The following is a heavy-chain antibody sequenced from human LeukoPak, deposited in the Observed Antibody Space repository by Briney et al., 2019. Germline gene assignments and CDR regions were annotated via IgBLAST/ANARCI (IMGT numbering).Heavy chain of an antibody. CDR1: GFTFSSYA. CDR3: ARDLCWGCFDD. Sequence: TGGSLRLSCAASGFTFSSYAMSWVRQAPGKGLEWVSFIYSGGNTHYSDSVKGRFTISRDNSRNTLYLQMNSLRVDDTAVYYCARDLCWGCFDDWGQGNLVTVSS. D-gene: IGHD3-10*02. J-gene: IGHJ4*02. V-gene: IGHV3-23*01. CDR2: IYSGGNT.